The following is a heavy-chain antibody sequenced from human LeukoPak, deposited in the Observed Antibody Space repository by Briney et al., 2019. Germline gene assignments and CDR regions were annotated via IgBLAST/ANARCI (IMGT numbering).Heavy chain of an antibody. J-gene: IGHJ4*02. Sequence: QSGGSLRLSCAASGFTFSSYAMHWVRQAPGKGLEWVAVISYDGSNKYYADSVKGRFTISRDNSKNTLYLQMNSLRAEDTAVYYCARDYDILTGYDWGQGTLVTVSS. D-gene: IGHD3-9*01. CDR3: ARDYDILTGYD. CDR1: GFTFSSYA. CDR2: ISYDGSNK. V-gene: IGHV3-30-3*01.